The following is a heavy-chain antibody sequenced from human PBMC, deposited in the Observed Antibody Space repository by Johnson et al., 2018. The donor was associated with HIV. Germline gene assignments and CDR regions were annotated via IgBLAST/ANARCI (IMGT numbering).Heavy chain of an antibody. Sequence: VHLVESGGGLVQPGGSLRLSCAASGFTFSSYAMSWVRQAPGKGLEWVSAISGSGVGIYYADSVKGRFTISRDNSKNTLYLQMNSLRAEDTAVYYCAKDGSTYYDSSGYLGEDAFEIWGQGTMVTVSS. J-gene: IGHJ3*02. CDR2: ISGSGVGI. CDR3: AKDGSTYYDSSGYLGEDAFEI. D-gene: IGHD3-22*01. V-gene: IGHV3-23*04. CDR1: GFTFSSYA.